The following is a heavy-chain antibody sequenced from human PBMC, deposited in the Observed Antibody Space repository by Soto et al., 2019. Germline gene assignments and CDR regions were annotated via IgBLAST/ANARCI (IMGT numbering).Heavy chain of an antibody. Sequence: ASVKVSCKASGYTFTSYGISWVRQAPGQGLEWMGWISAYNGNTNYAQKLQGRVTMTTDTSTSTAYMELRSLRSDDTAVYYCARVPGPYDFWSGYSPFDPWGQGTLVTV. CDR3: ARVPGPYDFWSGYSPFDP. D-gene: IGHD3-3*01. CDR2: ISAYNGNT. V-gene: IGHV1-18*01. J-gene: IGHJ5*02. CDR1: GYTFTSYG.